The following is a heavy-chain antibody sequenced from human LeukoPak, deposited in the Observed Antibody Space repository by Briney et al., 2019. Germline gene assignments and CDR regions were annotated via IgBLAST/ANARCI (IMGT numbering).Heavy chain of an antibody. J-gene: IGHJ4*02. CDR3: ARDKNWAIDY. CDR2: IYHSGST. D-gene: IGHD7-27*01. CDR1: GYSISSGYY. V-gene: IGHV4-38-2*02. Sequence: SETLSLTCTVSGYSISSGYYWGWIRQPPGKGLEWIGSIYHSGSTYYNPSLKSRVTISVDTSKNQLSLKLSSVTAADTAVYYCARDKNWAIDYWGKGAPVTVSS.